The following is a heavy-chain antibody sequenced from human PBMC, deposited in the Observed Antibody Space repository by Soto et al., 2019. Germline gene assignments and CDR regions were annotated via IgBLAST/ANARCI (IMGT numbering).Heavy chain of an antibody. CDR3: ARDSSGYYHHTALDY. Sequence: QVQLQESGPGLVKPSQTLSLTCTVSGGSISSGGYYWSWIRQHPGKGLEWIGYIYYSGRTYYNPSLKSRVTISVDTSKNQFSLKLSSVTAADTAVYYCARDSSGYYHHTALDYWGQGTLVTVSS. CDR2: IYYSGRT. J-gene: IGHJ4*02. CDR1: GGSISSGGYY. D-gene: IGHD3-22*01. V-gene: IGHV4-31*03.